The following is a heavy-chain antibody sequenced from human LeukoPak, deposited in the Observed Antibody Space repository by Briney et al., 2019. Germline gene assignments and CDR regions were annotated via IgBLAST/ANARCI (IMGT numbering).Heavy chain of an antibody. Sequence: GRSLRLSRAISDSPLSNYETRWARHPAGGVSEWGAYIGEMSDTYYADYVRGRFTISRDNAKNSVYLQMNNLRAEDTAVYHCARVPSSMWSSGSFANNKWGLGTLVTVAS. V-gene: IGHV3-48*03. D-gene: IGHD3-10*01. CDR3: ARVPSSMWSSGSFANNK. J-gene: IGHJ4*02. CDR2: IGEMSDT. CDR1: DSPLSNYE.